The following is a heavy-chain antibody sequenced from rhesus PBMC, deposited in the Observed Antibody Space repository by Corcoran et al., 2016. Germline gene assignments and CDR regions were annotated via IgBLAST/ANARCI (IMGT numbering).Heavy chain of an antibody. CDR2: ISGSSGSP. J-gene: IGHJ4*01. CDR1: GGSFSGYY. D-gene: IGHD3-3*01. CDR3: ARRGWGTGKFDY. V-gene: IGHV4-165*01. Sequence: QVQLQESGPGLVKPLETLSLTCAVSGGSFSGYYWGWIRQPPGKGLEWIGYISGSSGSPDYNPSHKSRVTISTDTSKNQFSLKLSSVTAADTAVYYCARRGWGTGKFDYWGQGVLVTVSS.